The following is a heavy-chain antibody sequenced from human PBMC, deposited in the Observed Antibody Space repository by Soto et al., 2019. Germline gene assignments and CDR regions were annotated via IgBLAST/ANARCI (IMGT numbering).Heavy chain of an antibody. CDR3: ARFRCSGGSCCPPSNWFDP. CDR1: GGTFSSYA. V-gene: IGHV1-69*13. Sequence: SVKDSRKSSGGTFSSYAISWVRQAPGQGLEWMGGIIPIFGTANFAQKFQGRAAITADEPTSTAYMAPSSLRSEGTAVHYCARFRCSGGSCCPPSNWFDPWGQGTLVTVSS. D-gene: IGHD2-15*01. CDR2: IIPIFGTA. J-gene: IGHJ5*02.